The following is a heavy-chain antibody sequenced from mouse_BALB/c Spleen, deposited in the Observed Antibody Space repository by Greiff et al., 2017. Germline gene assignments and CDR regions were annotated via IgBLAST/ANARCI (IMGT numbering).Heavy chain of an antibody. CDR1: GYTFTSYW. V-gene: IGHV1-7*01. D-gene: IGHD1-1*01. J-gene: IGHJ3*01. Sequence: QVQLQQSGAELAKPGASVKMSCKASGYTFTSYWMHWVKQRPGQGLEWIGYINPSTGYTEYNQKFKDKATLTADKSSSTAYMQLSSLTSEDSAVYYCARGAVRPPFAYWGQGTLVTVSA. CDR3: ARGAVRPPFAY. CDR2: INPSTGYT.